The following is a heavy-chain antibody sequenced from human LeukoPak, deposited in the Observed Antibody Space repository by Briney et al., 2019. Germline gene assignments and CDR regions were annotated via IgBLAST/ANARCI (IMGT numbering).Heavy chain of an antibody. CDR1: GASVSSSH. D-gene: IGHD2/OR15-2a*01. V-gene: IGHV4-59*02. J-gene: IGHJ4*02. CDR2: LSYTGKT. Sequence: SETLSLTCVVSGASVSSSHWNWIRQLPGKGMEWIGCLSYTGKTDYNPSLTSRVTISLDTSKNQVSLKLRSVTAADTAVYYCSEGYFEPFDHWGQGTLVTVTS. CDR3: SEGYFEPFDH.